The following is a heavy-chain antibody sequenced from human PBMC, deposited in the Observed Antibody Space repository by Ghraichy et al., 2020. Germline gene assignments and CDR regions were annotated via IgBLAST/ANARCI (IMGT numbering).Heavy chain of an antibody. CDR3: AKDGEPVRGVIIENYFDY. V-gene: IGHV3-23*01. CDR2: ISGSGGST. CDR1: GFTFSSYA. D-gene: IGHD3-10*01. Sequence: GGSLRLSCAASGFTFSSYAMSWVRQAPGKGLEWVSAISGSGGSTYYADSVKGRFTISRDNSKNTLYLQMNSLRAEDTAVYYCAKDGEPVRGVIIENYFDYWGQGTLVTVSS. J-gene: IGHJ4*02.